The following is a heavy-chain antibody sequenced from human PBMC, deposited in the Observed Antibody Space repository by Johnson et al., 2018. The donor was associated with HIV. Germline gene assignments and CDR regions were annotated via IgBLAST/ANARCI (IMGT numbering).Heavy chain of an antibody. CDR2: ISIDGVSK. CDR1: GFTLSSSV. J-gene: IGHJ3*02. V-gene: IGHV3-30*18. D-gene: IGHD1-26*01. Sequence: QVQLVESGGGVAQPGTSLRLSCADSGFTLSSSVMHWVHRAPGKGLEWVAAISIDGVSKYYADSVKGRFTISRDNSDNTLYLQMNSLRDEDMAMYYCAKSAPDLAGIVGATGAFDIWGQGTMVTVSS. CDR3: AKSAPDLAGIVGATGAFDI.